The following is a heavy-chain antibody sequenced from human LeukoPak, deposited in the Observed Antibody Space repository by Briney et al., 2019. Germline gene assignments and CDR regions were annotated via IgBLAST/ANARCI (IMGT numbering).Heavy chain of an antibody. CDR1: GFTFSRYA. V-gene: IGHV3-23*01. CDR2: ISGTNGNI. CDR3: AKDWEAVSGTPTAIDY. J-gene: IGHJ4*02. Sequence: GGSLRLSCGASGFTFSRYAMSWVRQAPGKGLEWVSGISGTNGNIYYADSVKGRFTISRDNSKNTVYLQMNSLRAEDTALYYCAKDWEAVSGTPTAIDYWGRGTLVTVSS. D-gene: IGHD6-19*01.